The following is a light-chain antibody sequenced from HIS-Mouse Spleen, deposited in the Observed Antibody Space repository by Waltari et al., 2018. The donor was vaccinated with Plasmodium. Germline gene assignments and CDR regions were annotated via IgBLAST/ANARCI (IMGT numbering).Light chain of an antibody. V-gene: IGLV1-44*01. CDR3: AAWDDSLNGPV. Sequence: QSVLTQPPSASGTPGQRVTISCSGSSSTIGSNTVNWNQQLPGTAPKLLIYSDNQRPSGVPDRFSGSKSGTSASLDISGLQSEDEADYYCAAWDDSLNGPVFGGGTKLTVL. CDR1: SSTIGSNT. J-gene: IGLJ2*01. CDR2: SDN.